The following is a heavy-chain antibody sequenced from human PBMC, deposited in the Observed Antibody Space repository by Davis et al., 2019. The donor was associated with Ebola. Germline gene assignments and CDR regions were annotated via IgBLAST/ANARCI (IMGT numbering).Heavy chain of an antibody. CDR3: ASTGAPYDISGYYVYYYYYYGMDV. V-gene: IGHV1-2*02. CDR1: GGTFSSYG. J-gene: IGHJ6*02. D-gene: IGHD3-22*01. Sequence: ASVKVSCKASGGTFSSYGMNWVRQAPGQGLEWMGWINPNSGGTNYAQKFQGRVTMTRDTSISTAYMELSRLRSDDTAVYYCASTGAPYDISGYYVYYYYYYGMDVWGQGTTVTVSS. CDR2: INPNSGGT.